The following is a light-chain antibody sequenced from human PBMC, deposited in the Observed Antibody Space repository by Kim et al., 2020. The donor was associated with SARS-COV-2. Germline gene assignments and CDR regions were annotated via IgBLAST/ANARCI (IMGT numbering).Light chain of an antibody. Sequence: GQSVTISCTGSSKDVGGYNYVSWYQQHPGKAPKFMIYDVDKRPSGVPDRFSGSKSGHTAYLTISGLQAEDEADYYCCSYTGTYTLIFGGGTKLTVL. CDR3: CSYTGTYTLI. CDR1: SKDVGGYNY. V-gene: IGLV2-11*03. J-gene: IGLJ2*01. CDR2: DVD.